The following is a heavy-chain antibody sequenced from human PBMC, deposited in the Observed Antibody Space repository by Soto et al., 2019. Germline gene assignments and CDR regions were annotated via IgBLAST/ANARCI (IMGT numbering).Heavy chain of an antibody. CDR1: GFTFSSFW. V-gene: IGHV3-74*01. CDR2: INSDGSST. CDR3: AREYGDYVGEEYFQH. D-gene: IGHD4-17*01. Sequence: PGGSLRLSCAASGFTFSSFWMHWVRQAPGKGLVWVSRINSDGSSTSYADSVKGRFTISRDNAKNTLYLQMNSLRAEDTAVYYCAREYGDYVGEEYFQHWGQGTVVTVSS. J-gene: IGHJ1*01.